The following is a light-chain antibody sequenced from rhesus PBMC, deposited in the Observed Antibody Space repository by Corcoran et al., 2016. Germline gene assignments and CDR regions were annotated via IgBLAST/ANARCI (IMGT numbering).Light chain of an antibody. J-gene: IGKJ4*01. CDR2: GSS. CDR3: LQGYSTPLT. Sequence: DIQMTQSPSSLSASVGDRVTITFRASQGISDYFNWYQQKPGKAPKRLIYGSSSLESGVPSRFIGSGSGTDFTLTISSLQPEDFAAYYCLQGYSTPLTFGGGTKVEIK. V-gene: IGKV1-36*02. CDR1: QGISDY.